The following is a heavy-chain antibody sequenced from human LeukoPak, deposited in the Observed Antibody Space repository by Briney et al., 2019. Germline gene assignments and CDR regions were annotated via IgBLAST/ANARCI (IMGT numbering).Heavy chain of an antibody. CDR1: GYSFTSYW. CDR2: IYPGDSDT. V-gene: IGHV5-51*01. J-gene: IGHJ4*02. D-gene: IGHD6-19*01. CDR3: ARTGYTSGWYVGSFDY. Sequence: RGVSLKISCKGSGYSFTSYWIGWVRQMPGKGLEWMGIIYPGDSDTKYSPSFQGQVTISADKSISTAYLQWSSLKASDTAMYYCARTGYTSGWYVGSFDYWGQGTLVTVSS.